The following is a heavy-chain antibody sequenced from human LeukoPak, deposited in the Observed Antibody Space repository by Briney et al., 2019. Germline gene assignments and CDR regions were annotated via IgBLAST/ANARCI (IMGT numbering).Heavy chain of an antibody. CDR1: GYNFMSFG. Sequence: GASVKVSCKASGYNFMSFGISWVRQAPGQGLEWMGWIAAYNGHTNYAQNLQGRVTMTTDTPTSTAYMVLSSLTSDDTAVYYCARDQKISSSGYSSGWYADFDYWGQGTLVTVSS. D-gene: IGHD6-19*01. CDR2: IAAYNGHT. J-gene: IGHJ4*02. V-gene: IGHV1-18*01. CDR3: ARDQKISSSGYSSGWYADFDY.